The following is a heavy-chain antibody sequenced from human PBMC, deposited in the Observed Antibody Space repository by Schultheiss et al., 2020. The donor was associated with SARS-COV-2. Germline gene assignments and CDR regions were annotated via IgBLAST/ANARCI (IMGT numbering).Heavy chain of an antibody. Sequence: GGSLRLSCAASGFTFSNAWMSWVRQAPGKGLEWVGRIKSKTDGGTTDYAAPVKGRFTISRDDSKNTLYLQMNSLKTEDTAVYYCTTLGVGVYDQYYFDYWGQGTLVTVSS. D-gene: IGHD2-8*02. CDR1: GFTFSNAW. V-gene: IGHV3-15*01. J-gene: IGHJ4*02. CDR2: IKSKTDGGTT. CDR3: TTLGVGVYDQYYFDY.